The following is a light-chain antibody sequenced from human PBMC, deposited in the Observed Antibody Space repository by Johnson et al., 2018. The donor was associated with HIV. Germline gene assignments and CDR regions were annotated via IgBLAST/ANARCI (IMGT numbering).Light chain of an antibody. CDR3: GTWDNSLLGFV. V-gene: IGLV1-51*01. Sequence: QSVLTQPPSVSAAPGQKVTISCSGSSSNIGENFVSWYQHLPGTAPKLLIYDNNKRPSGIPDRFSGSKSGTSATLGITGLPTGDEADYYCGTWDNSLLGFVFGTGTKVTVL. CDR1: SSNIGENF. J-gene: IGLJ1*01. CDR2: DNN.